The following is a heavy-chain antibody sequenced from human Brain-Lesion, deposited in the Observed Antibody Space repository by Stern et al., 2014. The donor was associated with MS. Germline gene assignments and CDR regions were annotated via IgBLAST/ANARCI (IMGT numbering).Heavy chain of an antibody. V-gene: IGHV3-30*18. CDR1: GFTFSSYD. Sequence: DQLVESGGGVVQPGRSRRLSCAASGFTFSSYDLHWVRQGPGKGREWVASISYDGSNKYYADSVKGRFTISRDNSKNTLFLQMNSLRTEDTAVYYCAKNPGGFTIDWGQGTLVTVSS. D-gene: IGHD3-3*01. CDR3: AKNPGGFTID. CDR2: ISYDGSNK. J-gene: IGHJ4*02.